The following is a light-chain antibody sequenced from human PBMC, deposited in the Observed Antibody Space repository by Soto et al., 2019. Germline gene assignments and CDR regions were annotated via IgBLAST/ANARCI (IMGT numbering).Light chain of an antibody. Sequence: EIVLTQSPGTLSLSPGERATLSCRASQSISSSYLAWYQQKPGQAPGLLIYGASRRATGIPDRFIGSGSGTDFTLTISRLEPEDFAVYYCQQYDTSPRTFGQGTKVEIK. CDR1: QSISSSY. CDR2: GAS. V-gene: IGKV3-20*01. CDR3: QQYDTSPRT. J-gene: IGKJ1*01.